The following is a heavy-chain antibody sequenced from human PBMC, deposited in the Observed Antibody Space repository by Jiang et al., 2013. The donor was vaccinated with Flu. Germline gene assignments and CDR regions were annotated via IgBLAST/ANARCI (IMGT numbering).Heavy chain of an antibody. D-gene: IGHD2-15*01. CDR2: INPNSGGT. J-gene: IGHJ5*02. Sequence: KVSCKASGYTFTGYYMHWVRQAPGQGLEWMGRINPNSGGTNYAQKFQGRVTMTRDTSISTAYMELSRLRSDDTAVYYCARAGEGYCSGGSCYYANWFDPWGQGTLVTVSS. CDR1: GYTFTGYY. CDR3: ARAGEGYCSGGSCYYANWFDP. V-gene: IGHV1-2*06.